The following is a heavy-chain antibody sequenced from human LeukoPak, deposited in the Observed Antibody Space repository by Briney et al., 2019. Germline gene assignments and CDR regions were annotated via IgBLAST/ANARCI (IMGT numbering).Heavy chain of an antibody. D-gene: IGHD3-10*01. CDR3: ARGITMVRGLPNWFDT. CDR2: ISSVGSSI. V-gene: IGHV3-48*03. Sequence: GGSLRLSCAASGFTFSNFEMNWGRQAPGKGLEWVSYISSVGSSIYYTDSVKGRFTVSRDNAKNSLYLQMNSLRAEDTAVYYCARGITMVRGLPNWFDTWGQGTLVSVSS. CDR1: GFTFSNFE. J-gene: IGHJ5*02.